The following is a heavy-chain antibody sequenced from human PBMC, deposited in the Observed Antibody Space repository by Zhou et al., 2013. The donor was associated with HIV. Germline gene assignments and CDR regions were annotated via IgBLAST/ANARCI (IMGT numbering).Heavy chain of an antibody. J-gene: IGHJ4*02. V-gene: IGHV1-69*04. Sequence: QVQLVQSGAGVKRPGSALKFSCQVSGGSFNSYAINWVRQAPGQGLEWMGRIIPILGIANYAQKFQGRVTITADKSTSTAYMELSSLRSEDTAVYYCARDLSPIGGSYYGFDYWGQGTLVTVSS. CDR1: GGSFNSYA. D-gene: IGHD1-26*01. CDR2: IIPILGIA. CDR3: ARDLSPIGGSYYGFDY.